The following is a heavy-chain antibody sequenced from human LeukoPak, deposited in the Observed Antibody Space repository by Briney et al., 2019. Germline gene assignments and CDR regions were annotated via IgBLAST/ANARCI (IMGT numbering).Heavy chain of an antibody. V-gene: IGHV3-11*04. CDR1: GFTFSDHN. Sequence: GGSLRLSCAASGFTFSDHNMRWIRQAPGKGLDWVSSISRSGSTKYYADSVKGRFAISRDNAKNTLFLQMNSLSAEDTALYYCAREILAPGKTHDYWGQGTLVTVSS. CDR2: ISRSGSTK. J-gene: IGHJ4*02. CDR3: AREILAPGKTHDY.